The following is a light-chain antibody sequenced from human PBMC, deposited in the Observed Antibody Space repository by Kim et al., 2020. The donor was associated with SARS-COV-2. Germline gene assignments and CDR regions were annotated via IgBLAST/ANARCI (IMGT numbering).Light chain of an antibody. CDR1: QSVSDSN. CDR3: QQYGYSPWT. CDR2: GAS. J-gene: IGKJ1*01. Sequence: PPGVRATLSCRASQSVSDSNLAWYQQKPGRAPRLLIYGASTRATGIPDRFGGSGSGTEFTLTISRLEPEDFAMYYCQQYGYSPWTFGQGTKVDI. V-gene: IGKV3-20*01.